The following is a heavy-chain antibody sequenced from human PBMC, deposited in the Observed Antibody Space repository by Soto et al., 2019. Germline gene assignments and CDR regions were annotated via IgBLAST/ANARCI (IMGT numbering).Heavy chain of an antibody. J-gene: IGHJ4*02. Sequence: SVKVSCKASGFTFTSSAVQWVRQARGQRLEWIGWIVVGSGNTNYAQKFQERVTITRDMSTSTAYMELSSLRSEDTAVYYCAADRLEIQLSVYWGQGPLVTVSS. CDR2: IVVGSGNT. V-gene: IGHV1-58*01. CDR1: GFTFTSSA. D-gene: IGHD4-4*01. CDR3: AADRLEIQLSVY.